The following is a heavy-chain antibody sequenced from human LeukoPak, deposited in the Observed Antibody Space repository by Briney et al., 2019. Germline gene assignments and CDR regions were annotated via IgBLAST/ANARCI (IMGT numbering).Heavy chain of an antibody. CDR3: VRSVTASTTWAI. J-gene: IGHJ3*02. Sequence: GGSLRLSCATSGFTLTDHSMDWVRQAPGKGLEWVGRTRSKPYSYTTQYAASVKGRFTISRDDSNISLYLQMNSLKPEDTAVYYCVRSVTASTTWAIWGQGTIVTVSS. V-gene: IGHV3-72*01. CDR1: GFTLTDHS. CDR2: TRSKPYSYTT. D-gene: IGHD2-21*02.